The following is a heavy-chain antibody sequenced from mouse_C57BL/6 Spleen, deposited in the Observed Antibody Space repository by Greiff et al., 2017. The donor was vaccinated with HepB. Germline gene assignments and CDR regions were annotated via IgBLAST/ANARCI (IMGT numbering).Heavy chain of an antibody. J-gene: IGHJ3*01. D-gene: IGHD2-5*01. CDR3: ARDSNTERFAY. CDR2: IYPGDGDT. V-gene: IGHV1-82*01. Sequence: QVQLQQSGPELVKPGASVKISCKASGYAFSSSWMNWVKQRPGKGLEWIGRIYPGDGDTNYNGKFKGKATLTADKSSSTAYMQLSSLTSEDSAVYFCARDSNTERFAYWGQGTLVTVSA. CDR1: GYAFSSSW.